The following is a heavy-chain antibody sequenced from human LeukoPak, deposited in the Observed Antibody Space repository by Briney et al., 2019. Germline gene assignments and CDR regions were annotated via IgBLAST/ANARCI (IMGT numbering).Heavy chain of an antibody. V-gene: IGHV1-18*01. CDR3: ARSEPRFGGPILDWFDP. Sequence: GASVKVSCKASGYTFTSFGISWVRQAPGQGLEWMGWISAYNGNTNYAQKLQGRVTMTTDTSTSTAYMELRSPRSDDTAVYYCARSEPRFGGPILDWFDPWGQGTLVTVSS. D-gene: IGHD3-10*02. CDR1: GYTFTSFG. J-gene: IGHJ5*02. CDR2: ISAYNGNT.